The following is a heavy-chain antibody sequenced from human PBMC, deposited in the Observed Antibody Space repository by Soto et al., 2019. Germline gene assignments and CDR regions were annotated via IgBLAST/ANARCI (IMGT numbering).Heavy chain of an antibody. CDR2: IYHSGTT. J-gene: IGHJ4*02. V-gene: IGHV4-4*02. CDR1: GGSISNSNW. Sequence: QVQLQESGPGLVKPSGTLSLTCVVSGGSISNSNWWSWVRQPPGKGLEWIGEIYHSGTTNYSPSLKSLVAISVDISKNHLSLTLTSVTAADTAVYYCAFPATADFDYWGQGTLVTVSS. CDR3: AFPATADFDY. D-gene: IGHD6-13*01.